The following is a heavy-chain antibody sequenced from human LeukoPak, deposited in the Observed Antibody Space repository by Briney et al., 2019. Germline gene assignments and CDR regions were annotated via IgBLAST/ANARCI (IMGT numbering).Heavy chain of an antibody. CDR3: ARDPYCDNIDCSQLGFYYMDV. CDR2: VYYTGKT. J-gene: IGHJ6*03. CDR1: GVSINSPHYY. D-gene: IGHD2-21*01. V-gene: IGHV4-39*07. Sequence: SETLSLTCSVSGVSINSPHYYWGWIRQAPGKGLEWLGSVYYTGKTTYSPSLRSRVTMSVDSSKNQFSLRLNSVTAADTAVYYCARDPYCDNIDCSQLGFYYMDVWGKGTTVTISS.